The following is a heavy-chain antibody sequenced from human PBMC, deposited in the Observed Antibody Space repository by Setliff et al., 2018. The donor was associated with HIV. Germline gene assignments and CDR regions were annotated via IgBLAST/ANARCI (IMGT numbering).Heavy chain of an antibody. J-gene: IGHJ4*02. CDR3: SADVPEVSSPIDH. CDR1: GFTFRNAW. D-gene: IGHD2-8*01. V-gene: IGHV3-15*01. CDR2: IKSKGDGGAT. Sequence: GGSLRLSCGASGFTFRNAWMNWVRQAPGKGLEWVGRIKSKGDGGATDFVAPVKGRFTISRDDSKNTLYLQMDSLRTEDTAVYYCSADVPEVSSPIDHWGQGTLVTVSS.